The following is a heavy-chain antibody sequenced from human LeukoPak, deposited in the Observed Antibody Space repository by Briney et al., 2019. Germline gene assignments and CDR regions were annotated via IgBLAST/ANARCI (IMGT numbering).Heavy chain of an antibody. CDR1: GYTFTSYG. J-gene: IGHJ6*03. V-gene: IGHV1-18*01. Sequence: GASVKASCKASGYTFTSYGISWVRQAPGQGLEWMGWISAYNGNTNYAQKLQGRVTMTTDTSTSTAYMELRSLRSDDTAVYYCAVGATGYYYHYYMDVWGKGTTVTVSS. D-gene: IGHD1-26*01. CDR3: AVGATGYYYHYYMDV. CDR2: ISAYNGNT.